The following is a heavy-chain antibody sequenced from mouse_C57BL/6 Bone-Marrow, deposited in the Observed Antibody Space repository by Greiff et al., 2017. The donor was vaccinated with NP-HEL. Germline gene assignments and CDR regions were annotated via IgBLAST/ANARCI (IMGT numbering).Heavy chain of an antibody. CDR1: GYTFTDYE. CDR2: IDPETGGT. CDR3: TREEGDLLPFDV. J-gene: IGHJ1*03. Sequence: QVQLQQSGAELVRPGASVTLSCKASGYTFTDYEMHWVKQTPVHGLEWIGAIDPETGGTAYNQKFKGKAILTADKSSSTAYMELRSLTSEDSAVDYCTREEGDLLPFDVGGTGTTVTVSS. D-gene: IGHD2-1*01. V-gene: IGHV1-15*01.